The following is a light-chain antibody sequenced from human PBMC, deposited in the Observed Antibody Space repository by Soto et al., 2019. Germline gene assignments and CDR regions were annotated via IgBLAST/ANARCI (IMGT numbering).Light chain of an antibody. J-gene: IGKJ1*01. CDR1: HSIATS. CDR2: KVS. Sequence: DTQMTQSPSTLSASVGDRVTITCRASHSIATSLAWYQQRPGRAPKLLIYKVSTLASGVPARFSGSGSGTEFTLTISSLQSDDFATYYCQQYDTYFPTFGQGTKVEIK. V-gene: IGKV1-5*03. CDR3: QQYDTYFPT.